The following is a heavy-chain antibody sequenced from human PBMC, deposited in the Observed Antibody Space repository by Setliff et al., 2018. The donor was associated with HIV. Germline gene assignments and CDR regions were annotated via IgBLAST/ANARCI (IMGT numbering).Heavy chain of an antibody. D-gene: IGHD3-16*01. Sequence: GASVKVSCKASGYTFINYYIHWVRQVPGQGLEWMGILNPSGGSTTYALKFQGRVTMTSDTSTSTVYMDLSSLRSEDTAMYYCARGWGGQDSNYYGMDVWGQGTTVTVSS. V-gene: IGHV1-46*01. CDR1: GYTFINYY. J-gene: IGHJ6*02. CDR2: LNPSGGST. CDR3: ARGWGGQDSNYYGMDV.